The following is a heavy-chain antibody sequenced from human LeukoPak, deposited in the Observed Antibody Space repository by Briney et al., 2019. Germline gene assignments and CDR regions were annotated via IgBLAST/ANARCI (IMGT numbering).Heavy chain of an antibody. J-gene: IGHJ6*03. Sequence: PGGSLRLSCAASGFTFSSYSMNWVRQAPGKGLEWVSYISSSSSTIYYADSVKGRFTISRDNAKNSLYLQMNSLRAEDTAVYYCARDRYSTHRDYYYYYMDVWGKGTTVTVSS. CDR3: ARDRYSTHRDYYYYYMDV. D-gene: IGHD6-13*01. CDR2: ISSSSSTI. CDR1: GFTFSSYS. V-gene: IGHV3-48*01.